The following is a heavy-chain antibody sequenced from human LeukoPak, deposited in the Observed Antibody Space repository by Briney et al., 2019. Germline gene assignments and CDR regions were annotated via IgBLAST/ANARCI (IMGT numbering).Heavy chain of an antibody. J-gene: IGHJ4*02. Sequence: GGSLRLSCAASGFTLSSYSMHWVRQAPGKGLEWVALISYDGSNKKYADSVKGRFTISRDDSKNTLYLQMNSLRVEDTAVYYCARLKAVAGTAYYFDYWGQGTLVTVSS. CDR2: ISYDGSNK. V-gene: IGHV3-30*04. CDR1: GFTLSSYS. D-gene: IGHD6-19*01. CDR3: ARLKAVAGTAYYFDY.